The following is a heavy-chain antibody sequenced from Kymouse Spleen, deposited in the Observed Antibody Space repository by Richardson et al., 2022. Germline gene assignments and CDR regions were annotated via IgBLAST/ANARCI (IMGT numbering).Heavy chain of an antibody. V-gene: IGHV3-13*01. CDR2: IGTAGDT. Sequence: EVQLVESGGGLVQPGGSLRLSCAASGFTFSSYDMHWVRQATGKGLEWVSAIGTAGDTYYPGSVKGRFTISRENAKNSLYLQMNSLRAGDTAVYYCARDRVTGTTKRYYYYYGMDVWGQGTTVTVSS. CDR3: ARDRVTGTTKRYYYYYGMDV. D-gene: IGHD1-7*01. CDR1: GFTFSSYD. J-gene: IGHJ6*02.